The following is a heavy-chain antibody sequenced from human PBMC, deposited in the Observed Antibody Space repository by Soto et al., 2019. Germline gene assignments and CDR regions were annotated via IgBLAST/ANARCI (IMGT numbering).Heavy chain of an antibody. D-gene: IGHD1-26*01. J-gene: IGHJ4*02. V-gene: IGHV1-2*02. CDR2: IGPESGAT. CDR3: GRGRSGQIVVFY. Sequence: PSLKVSCKASGYTFTGHYIHWVRQAPEQGPEWMGEIGPESGATRYAQKFQGRVTMTRDTSITTVYMELKNLSPDDTAVYYCGRGRSGQIVVFYWGQGTPVTVSS. CDR1: GYTFTGHY.